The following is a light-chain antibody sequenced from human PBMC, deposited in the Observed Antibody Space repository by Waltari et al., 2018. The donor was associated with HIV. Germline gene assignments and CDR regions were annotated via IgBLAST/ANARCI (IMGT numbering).Light chain of an antibody. CDR2: KDT. CDR3: QSEDRSATYVI. V-gene: IGLV3-25*03. J-gene: IGLJ2*01. Sequence: SSELTQPPSVSVFPGQTARITCSGDALPKKYAYWYQQKPGQAPLLVIYKDTARPSGFPERFSGSSSGTTVTLTISGVQAEDEADYYCQSEDRSATYVIFGGGTKLTVL. CDR1: ALPKKY.